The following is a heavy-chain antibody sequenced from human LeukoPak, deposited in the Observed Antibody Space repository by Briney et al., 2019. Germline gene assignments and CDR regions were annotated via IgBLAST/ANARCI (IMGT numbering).Heavy chain of an antibody. CDR2: VYSDNT. D-gene: IGHD4/OR15-4a*01. V-gene: IGHV3-53*01. CDR3: ARRAGAYSHPYDY. CDR1: GFTVSSNS. Sequence: GGSLRLSCTVSGFTVSSNSMIWVRQAPGKGLEWVSFVYSDNTHYSDPVKGRFTISRDNSKNTLYFQMNSLRAEDTAVYYCARRAGAYSHPYDYWGQGTLVTVSS. J-gene: IGHJ4*02.